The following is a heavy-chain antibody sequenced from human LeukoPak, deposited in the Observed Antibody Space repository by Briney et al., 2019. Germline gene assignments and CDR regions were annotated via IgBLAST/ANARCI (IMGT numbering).Heavy chain of an antibody. J-gene: IGHJ4*02. CDR1: GFTFSSYG. Sequence: GGSLRLSCAASGFTFSSYGMHWVRQAPGKGLEWVAVISYDGSNKYYADSVKGRFTISSDNSKNTLYLQMNSLRAEDTAVYYCAKDSPIVVVPAAGYYFDYWGQGTLVTVSS. CDR2: ISYDGSNK. V-gene: IGHV3-30*18. D-gene: IGHD2-2*01. CDR3: AKDSPIVVVPAAGYYFDY.